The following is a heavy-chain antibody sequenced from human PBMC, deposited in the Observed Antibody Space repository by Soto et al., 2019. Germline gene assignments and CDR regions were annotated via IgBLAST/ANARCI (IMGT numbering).Heavy chain of an antibody. Sequence: PGGSLRLSCAASGFTFSSYSMNWVRQAPGKGLEWVSSISSSSSYIYYADSVKGRFTISRDNAKNSLYLQMNSLRAEDTAVYQCVRDYYHISGSHYDIPLDSWGQGTLVTVSS. D-gene: IGHD3-10*01. CDR2: ISSSSSYI. V-gene: IGHV3-21*04. CDR3: VRDYYHISGSHYDIPLDS. CDR1: GFTFSSYS. J-gene: IGHJ4*02.